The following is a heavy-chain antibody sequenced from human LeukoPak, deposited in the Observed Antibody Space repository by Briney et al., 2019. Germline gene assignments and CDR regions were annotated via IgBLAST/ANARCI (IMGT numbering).Heavy chain of an antibody. J-gene: IGHJ2*01. Sequence: SETLSLTCTVSGGSITSNYWNWIRQPAGKGLEWIGRIYTIGTTNYNPSLKNRVTMSVDASRNQFSLKLTSVTAADTAVYYCAEDRGSSAFSDWYFDVWGRGTLVTVSS. CDR2: IYTIGTT. V-gene: IGHV4-4*07. CDR1: GGSITSNY. CDR3: AEDRGSSAFSDWYFDV. D-gene: IGHD3-10*01.